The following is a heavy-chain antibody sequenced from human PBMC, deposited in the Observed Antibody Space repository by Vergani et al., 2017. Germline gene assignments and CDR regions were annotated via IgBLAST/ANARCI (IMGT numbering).Heavy chain of an antibody. CDR3: ARLYGRDSSGSKYFDY. J-gene: IGHJ4*02. V-gene: IGHV5-51*01. D-gene: IGHD3-22*01. Sequence: EVQLVQSGAEVKKPGESLKISCQISGYSFTNYWIGWVRQMPGKGLEWMGIIHPADSDTRYSPSFQGQVTISVDKSISTAYLQRISLRASDSAMYYCARLYGRDSSGSKYFDYWVQGTLVTVSS. CDR1: GYSFTNYW. CDR2: IHPADSDT.